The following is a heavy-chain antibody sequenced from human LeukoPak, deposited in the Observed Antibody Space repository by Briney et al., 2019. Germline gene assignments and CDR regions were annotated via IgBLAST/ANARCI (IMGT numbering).Heavy chain of an antibody. CDR3: ARKDCSSTSCYRYYYYGMDV. J-gene: IGHJ6*02. Sequence: GGSLRLSCAASGFTFSSYWMSWVRQAPGKGLEWVANIKQDGSEKYYVDSVKGRFTISRDNAKNSLYLQMNSLRAEDTAVYYCARKDCSSTSCYRYYYYGMDVWGQGTTVTVSS. D-gene: IGHD2-2*01. CDR2: IKQDGSEK. CDR1: GFTFSSYW. V-gene: IGHV3-7*01.